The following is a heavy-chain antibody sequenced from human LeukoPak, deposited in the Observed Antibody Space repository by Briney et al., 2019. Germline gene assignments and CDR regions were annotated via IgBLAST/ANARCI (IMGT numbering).Heavy chain of an antibody. J-gene: IGHJ4*02. CDR1: GFTFSRYS. CDR2: ISSSSSYI. CDR3: ARARQATVDFDY. D-gene: IGHD4-23*01. V-gene: IGHV3-21*01. Sequence: GGSLRLSCAASGFTFSRYSMNWVRQAPGKGLEWVSYISSSSSYIYYADSVKGRFTISRDNAKNSLYLQMNSLRADDTAVYYCARARQATVDFDYWGQGTLVTFSS.